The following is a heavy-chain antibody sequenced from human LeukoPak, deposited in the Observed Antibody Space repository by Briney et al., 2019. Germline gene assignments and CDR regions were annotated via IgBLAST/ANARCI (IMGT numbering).Heavy chain of an antibody. CDR3: ARGEWGIAARVVDY. V-gene: IGHV7-4-1*02. J-gene: IGHJ4*02. D-gene: IGHD6-6*01. CDR2: INTNTGNP. Sequence: ASVTVSCKASGYTFTSYAMNWVRQAPGQGLEWMGWINTNTGNPTYAQGFTGRFVFSLDTSVSTAYLQISSLKAEDTAVYYCARGEWGIAARVVDYWGQGTLVTVSS. CDR1: GYTFTSYA.